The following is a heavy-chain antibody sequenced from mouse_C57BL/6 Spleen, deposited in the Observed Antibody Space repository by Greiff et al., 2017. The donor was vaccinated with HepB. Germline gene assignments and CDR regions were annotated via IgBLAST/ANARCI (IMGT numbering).Heavy chain of an antibody. Sequence: VQLQQSGAELARPGASVKLSCKASGYTFTSYGISWVKQRTGQGLEWIGEIYPRSGNTYYNEKFKGKATLTADKSSSTAYMELRSLTSEDSAVYFCARFGYDGYFDVWGTGTTVTVSP. CDR1: GYTFTSYG. V-gene: IGHV1-81*01. CDR2: IYPRSGNT. D-gene: IGHD2-3*01. J-gene: IGHJ1*03. CDR3: ARFGYDGYFDV.